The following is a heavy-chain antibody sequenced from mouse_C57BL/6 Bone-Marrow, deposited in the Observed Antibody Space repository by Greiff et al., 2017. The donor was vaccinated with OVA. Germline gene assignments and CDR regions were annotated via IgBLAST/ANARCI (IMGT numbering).Heavy chain of an antibody. J-gene: IGHJ2*01. Sequence: EVKVEESGGGLVQPGGSLKLSCAASGFTFSDYYMYWVRQTPEKRLEWVAYISNGGGSTYYPDTVKGRFTISRDNAKNTLYLQMSRLKSEDTAMYYCARQGYDGPYFDYWGQGTTLTVSS. CDR2: ISNGGGST. CDR1: GFTFSDYY. D-gene: IGHD2-2*01. CDR3: ARQGYDGPYFDY. V-gene: IGHV5-12*01.